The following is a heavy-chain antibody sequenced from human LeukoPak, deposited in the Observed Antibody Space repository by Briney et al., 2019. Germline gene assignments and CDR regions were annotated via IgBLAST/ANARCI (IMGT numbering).Heavy chain of an antibody. V-gene: IGHV1-69*04. CDR3: ARGLISAWPVVY. J-gene: IGHJ4*02. CDR2: IIPILGIA. CDR1: GGTFSSYA. Sequence: ASVKVSCKASGGTFSSYAISWVRQAPGQGLEWMGRIIPILGIANYAQKFQGRVTITADKSTSTAYMELSSLRSEDTAVYYCARGLISAWPVVYWGQGTLVTVSS. D-gene: IGHD3-3*02.